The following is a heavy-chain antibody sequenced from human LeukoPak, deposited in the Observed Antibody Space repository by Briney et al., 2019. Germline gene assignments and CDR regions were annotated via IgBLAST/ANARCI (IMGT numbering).Heavy chain of an antibody. CDR2: TSSSSSYT. CDR1: GFTFSSYS. J-gene: IGHJ4*02. V-gene: IGHV3-21*04. D-gene: IGHD2-2*01. Sequence: GGSLRLSCAASGFTFSSYSMNWVRQAPGKGLEWVSSTSSSSSYTYYADSVKGRFTISRDNSKNTLYLQMNSLRAEDTAVYYCATPGGYCSSTSCYLFDYWGQGTLVTVSS. CDR3: ATPGGYCSSTSCYLFDY.